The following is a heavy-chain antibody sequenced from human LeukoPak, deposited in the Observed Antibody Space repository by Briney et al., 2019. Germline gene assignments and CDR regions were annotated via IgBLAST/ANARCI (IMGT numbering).Heavy chain of an antibody. Sequence: SVKVSCKASGGTFSSYAISWVRQAPGQGLEWMGGIIPIFGTANYAQKFQGRVTITADKSTSTAYMELSSLRSEDMAVYYCARVLAVAGTGYFDYWGQGTLVTVSS. CDR3: ARVLAVAGTGYFDY. D-gene: IGHD6-19*01. V-gene: IGHV1-69*06. J-gene: IGHJ4*02. CDR2: IIPIFGTA. CDR1: GGTFSSYA.